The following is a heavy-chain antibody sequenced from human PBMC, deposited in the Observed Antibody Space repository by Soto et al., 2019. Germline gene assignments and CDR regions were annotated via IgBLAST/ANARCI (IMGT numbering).Heavy chain of an antibody. CDR1: GFTFSSYA. CDR2: ISYDGSNK. CDR3: AREKAADLFDY. J-gene: IGHJ4*02. D-gene: IGHD6-13*01. V-gene: IGHV3-30-3*01. Sequence: GGSLRLSCAASGFTFSSYAMHWVRQAPGKGLEWVAVISYDGSNKYYADSVKGRFTISRDNSKNTLYLQMNSLRAEDTAVYYCAREKAADLFDYWGQGTLVTVSS.